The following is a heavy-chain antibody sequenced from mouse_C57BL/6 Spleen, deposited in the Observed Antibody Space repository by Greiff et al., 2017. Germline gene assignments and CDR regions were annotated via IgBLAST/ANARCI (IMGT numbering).Heavy chain of an antibody. J-gene: IGHJ3*01. CDR2: INPYNGDT. Sequence: EVQLQESGPELVKPGDSVKISCKASGYSFTGYFMNWVMQSHGKSLEWIGRINPYNGDTFYNQKFKGKATLTVDKSSSTAHMELRSLTSEDSAVYYCARSGWWLPFAYWGQGTLVTVSA. CDR1: GYSFTGYF. D-gene: IGHD2-3*01. V-gene: IGHV1-20*01. CDR3: ARSGWWLPFAY.